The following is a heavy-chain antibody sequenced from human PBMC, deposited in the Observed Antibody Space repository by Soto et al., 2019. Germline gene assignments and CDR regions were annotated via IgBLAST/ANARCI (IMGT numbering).Heavy chain of an antibody. Sequence: QVQLVESGGGLVKPGGSLRLSCAASGFTFSDYYMSWIRQAPGKGLEWVSHISSSSYTNYADSLKGRFTISRDNATNALYPQLNSLRAEDSDVYYCARDGSTFRSHSYAGMDVWGQGTTVTVSS. CDR2: ISSSSYT. D-gene: IGHD3-16*01. CDR3: ARDGSTFRSHSYAGMDV. V-gene: IGHV3-11*05. CDR1: GFTFSDYY. J-gene: IGHJ6*02.